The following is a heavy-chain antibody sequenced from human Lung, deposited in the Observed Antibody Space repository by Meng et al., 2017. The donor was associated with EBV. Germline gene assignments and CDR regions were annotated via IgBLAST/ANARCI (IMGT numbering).Heavy chain of an antibody. V-gene: IGHV6-1*01. J-gene: IGHJ4*02. CDR3: SRDYGTSRPFEY. CDR2: TYYRSKWYN. Sequence: AQVQESGPGLVPPSPRLSLTCPSAGDSVPSPGASWNWIRQSPSGGLEWLGRTYYRSKWYNDYAVSVKGRIAITPDTSENQFFLQLNSVTPEGTAVYYCSRDYGTSRPFEYWGQGILVTVSS. D-gene: IGHD1/OR15-1a*01. CDR1: GDSVPSPGAS.